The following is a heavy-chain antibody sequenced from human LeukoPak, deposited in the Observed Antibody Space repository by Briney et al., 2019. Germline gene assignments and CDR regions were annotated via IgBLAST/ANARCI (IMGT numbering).Heavy chain of an antibody. CDR1: DGSFSGYY. D-gene: IGHD5-18*01. Sequence: SETLSLTCAVYDGSFSGYYWSWIRQPPGKGLEWIGEINHSGSTNYNPSLKSRVTISVDTSKNQFSLKLSSVTAADTAVYYCASWDTAMAYYFDYWGQGTLVTVSS. V-gene: IGHV4-34*01. J-gene: IGHJ4*02. CDR3: ASWDTAMAYYFDY. CDR2: INHSGST.